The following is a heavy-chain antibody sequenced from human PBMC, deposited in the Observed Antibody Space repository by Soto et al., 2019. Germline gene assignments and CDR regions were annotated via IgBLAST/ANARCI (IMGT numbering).Heavy chain of an antibody. V-gene: IGHV4-30-4*01. CDR1: GGSISSGDYY. D-gene: IGHD2-15*01. J-gene: IGHJ5*02. CDR3: ARGSAAYCSGGSCYSGFDP. CDR2: IYYSGST. Sequence: KTSETLSLTCTVSGGSISSGDYYWSWIRQPPGKGLEWIGYIYYSGSTYYNPSLKSRVTISVDTSKNQFSLKLSSVTAADTAVYYCARGSAAYCSGGSCYSGFDPWGQGTLVTVSS.